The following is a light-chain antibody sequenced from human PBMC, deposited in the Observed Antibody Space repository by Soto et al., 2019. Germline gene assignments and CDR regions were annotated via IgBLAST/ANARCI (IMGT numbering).Light chain of an antibody. CDR1: QSVSSSY. V-gene: IGKV3-20*01. CDR3: QQVPGT. Sequence: EIVLTQSPGTLSLSPGERATLSCRASQSVSSSYLAWYQQKPGQAPRLLIYGASSRATGIPDRFSGSGSGTDFTLTISRLEPQDFAVYYCQQVPGTFGQGTKVEIK. J-gene: IGKJ1*01. CDR2: GAS.